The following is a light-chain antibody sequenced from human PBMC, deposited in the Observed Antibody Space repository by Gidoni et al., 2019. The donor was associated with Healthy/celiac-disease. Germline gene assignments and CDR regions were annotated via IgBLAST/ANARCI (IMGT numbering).Light chain of an antibody. CDR2: AAS. V-gene: IGKV1-39*01. J-gene: IGKJ2*01. CDR3: QQSDSIPRT. Sequence: DIRMTKSPASLSAFVGDRVTITCRASEDIRTYLHWYQQKPGNVPNLLISAASTLQSGVPSRFSGSGSGTHFTLTITVLQPEACATYYCQQSDSIPRTFGQGTK. CDR1: EDIRTY.